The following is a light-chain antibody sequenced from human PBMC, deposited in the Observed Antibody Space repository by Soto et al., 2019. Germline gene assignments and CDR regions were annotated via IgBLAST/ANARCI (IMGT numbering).Light chain of an antibody. CDR3: QQYGSSAT. Sequence: NDWTRAPGALTLDLGERPIIKRKASQSVSNNYLAWYQQKPGQAPRLLIYGASNRATGIPDRFSGSGSGTDFTLTISRLEPEDFAVYYCQQYGSSATFGQGTKVDIK. J-gene: IGKJ1*01. CDR1: QSVSNNY. CDR2: GAS. V-gene: IGKV3-20*01.